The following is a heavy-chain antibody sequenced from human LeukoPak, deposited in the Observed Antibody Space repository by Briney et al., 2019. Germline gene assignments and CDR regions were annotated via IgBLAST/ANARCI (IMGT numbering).Heavy chain of an antibody. Sequence: SETLSLTFTVSGGSISSYYWSWIRQPPGKGLEWIGYIYYSGSTNYNPSLKSRVTISVDTSKNQFSLKLSSVTAADTAVYYCARHGPGWYTRSAFDIWGQGTMVTVSS. CDR1: GGSISSYY. V-gene: IGHV4-59*08. CDR2: IYYSGST. J-gene: IGHJ3*02. D-gene: IGHD6-19*01. CDR3: ARHGPGWYTRSAFDI.